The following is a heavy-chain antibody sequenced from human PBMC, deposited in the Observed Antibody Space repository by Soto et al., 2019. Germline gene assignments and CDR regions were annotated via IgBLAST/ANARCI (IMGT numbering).Heavy chain of an antibody. Sequence: QVQLVQSGAEVKKPGASVKVSCKASGYTFTSYDINWVRQATGQGLEWMGWMNPNSGNTGYAQKFQGRVTMTRNTSRSTDYMELSSLRSEDTAVYYCVLRYCSSTSCYYRRNDAFDIWGQGTMVTVSS. CDR2: MNPNSGNT. D-gene: IGHD2-2*01. J-gene: IGHJ3*02. V-gene: IGHV1-8*01. CDR3: VLRYCSSTSCYYRRNDAFDI. CDR1: GYTFTSYD.